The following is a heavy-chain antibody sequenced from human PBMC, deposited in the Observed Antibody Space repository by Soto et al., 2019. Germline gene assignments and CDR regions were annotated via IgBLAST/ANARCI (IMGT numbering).Heavy chain of an antibody. CDR2: TYYRSKWYS. Sequence: SQPLSPPFPISGDSVSRNISARTWNRQSPSRGLEFLGSTYYRSKWYSDYLLSVKSRITINPDTSKDQFSLQLNSVTPEDTALYYCARAKEYTRSSGMDVWGQGTTVTVSS. J-gene: IGHJ6*01. CDR1: GDSVSRNISA. CDR3: ARAKEYTRSSGMDV. V-gene: IGHV6-1*01. D-gene: IGHD6-6*01.